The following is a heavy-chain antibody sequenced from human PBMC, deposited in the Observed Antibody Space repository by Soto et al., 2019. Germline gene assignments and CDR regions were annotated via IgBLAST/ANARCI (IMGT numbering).Heavy chain of an antibody. Sequence: SVKVSCKASGGTFSSYAISWVRQAPGQGLEWMGGIIPIFGTANYAQKFQGRVTITADKSTSTAYMELSSLRSEDTAVYYCARAPPTQPGIAAAGQRGGYYYYGMGVWGQGTTVTVSS. CDR3: ARAPPTQPGIAAAGQRGGYYYYGMGV. D-gene: IGHD6-13*01. CDR2: IIPIFGTA. V-gene: IGHV1-69*06. CDR1: GGTFSSYA. J-gene: IGHJ6*02.